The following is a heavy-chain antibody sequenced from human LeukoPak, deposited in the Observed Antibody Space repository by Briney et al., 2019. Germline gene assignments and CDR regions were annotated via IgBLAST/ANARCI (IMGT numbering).Heavy chain of an antibody. CDR2: ISSSGGST. V-gene: IGHV3-23*01. J-gene: IGHJ4*02. Sequence: GGSLRLSCAASGFTFSSYAMSWVRQAPGKGLEWVSGISSSGGSTYYADSVKGRFTISRDNSRNTLYLQMNSLRAEDTAVYYCAKGDGYFDYWGRGTLVTVSS. CDR1: GFTFSSYA. D-gene: IGHD4-17*01. CDR3: AKGDGYFDY.